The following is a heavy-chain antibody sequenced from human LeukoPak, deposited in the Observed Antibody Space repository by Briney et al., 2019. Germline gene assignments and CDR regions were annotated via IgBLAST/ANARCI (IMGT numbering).Heavy chain of an antibody. J-gene: IGHJ4*02. CDR3: ARGGHIVVVVAATVEPFDY. Sequence: GGSLRLSCAASGFTFSSYAMSWVRQAPGKGLEWVSAISGSGGSTYYADSVKGRFTISRDNSKNTLYLQMNSLRAEDTAVYYCARGGHIVVVVAATVEPFDYWGQGTLVTVSS. CDR2: ISGSGGST. CDR1: GFTFSSYA. D-gene: IGHD2-15*01. V-gene: IGHV3-23*01.